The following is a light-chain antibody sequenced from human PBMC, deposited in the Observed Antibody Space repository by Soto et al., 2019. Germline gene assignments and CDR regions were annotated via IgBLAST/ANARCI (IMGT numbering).Light chain of an antibody. CDR3: CSYSRTSTRV. V-gene: IGLV2-14*01. J-gene: IGLJ3*02. CDR2: DVS. Sequence: QSVLTQPASVSGSPGQSITISCTGTSSDVGGYDHVSWYQQHPGKAPKVMIFDVSNRPSGISNRFSGSKSGNTASLTISGLQPEDEADYYCCSYSRTSTRVFGGGTKVTVL. CDR1: SSDVGGYDH.